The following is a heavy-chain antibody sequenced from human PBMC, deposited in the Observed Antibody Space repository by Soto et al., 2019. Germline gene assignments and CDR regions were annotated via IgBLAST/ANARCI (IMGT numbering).Heavy chain of an antibody. CDR3: ARASVTTGGFDF. V-gene: IGHV4-31*03. Sequence: QVQLQESGPGLVKPSQTLSLTCTVSGDSISSGDYYWSWLRQHPGKGLEWIGYIDYSGNAYYSPSLKSRVTLSVDASKNRFSLKLNSVTAADTAVYYCARASVTTGGFDFWGQGTLVTVSS. J-gene: IGHJ4*02. CDR2: IDYSGNA. CDR1: GDSISSGDYY. D-gene: IGHD4-17*01.